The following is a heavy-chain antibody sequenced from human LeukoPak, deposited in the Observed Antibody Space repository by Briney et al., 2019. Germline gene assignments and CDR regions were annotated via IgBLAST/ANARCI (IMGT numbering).Heavy chain of an antibody. CDR1: GFTFSTYE. CDR3: ARDDSSSWYYFDY. J-gene: IGHJ4*02. Sequence: GGSLRLSCAASGFTFSTYEMNWVRQAPGKGLEWVSYISRSGSTIHYADSVKGRFTLSRDNAKNSLYLQMNSLRAEDTAVYYCARDDSSSWYYFDYWGQGTLVTVSS. D-gene: IGHD6-13*01. CDR2: ISRSGSTI. V-gene: IGHV3-48*03.